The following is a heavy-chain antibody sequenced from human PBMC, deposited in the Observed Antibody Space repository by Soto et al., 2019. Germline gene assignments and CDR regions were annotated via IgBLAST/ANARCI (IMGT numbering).Heavy chain of an antibody. CDR1: GGTLNSYA. D-gene: IGHD1-1*01. CDR3: ARGTVTGSEYNFYYYGMDV. CDR2: IIPIFGNT. Sequence: QVQLVQSGVEVKKPGSSVKVSCKASGGTLNSYAIDWVRQAPGQGLEWMGGIIPIFGNTYYAQRLQGRVKLIADESTRTAYIELSTLTSEDTAVYYCARGTVTGSEYNFYYYGMDVWGQETTVIVSS. J-gene: IGHJ6*02. V-gene: IGHV1-69*12.